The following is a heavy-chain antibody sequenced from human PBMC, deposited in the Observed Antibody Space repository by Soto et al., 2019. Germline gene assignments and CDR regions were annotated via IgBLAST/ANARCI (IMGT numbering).Heavy chain of an antibody. CDR2: IYHSGST. J-gene: IGHJ5*02. D-gene: IGHD3-22*01. CDR1: GGSISSSNW. V-gene: IGHV4-4*02. Sequence: PSETLSLTCAVSGGSISSSNWWSWVRQPPGKGLEWIGEIYHSGSTNYNPSLKSRVTISVDKSKNQFSLKLSSVTAADTAVYYCARVWYDSSGYDWFDPWGQGTLVTVSS. CDR3: ARVWYDSSGYDWFDP.